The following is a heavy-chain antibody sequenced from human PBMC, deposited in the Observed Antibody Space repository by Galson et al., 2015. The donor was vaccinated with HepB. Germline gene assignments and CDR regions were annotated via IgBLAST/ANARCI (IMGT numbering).Heavy chain of an antibody. Sequence: QSGAEVTKPGESLKISCKGSGYSFTSYWIGWVRQMPGKGLEWMGIIYPGDSDTRYSPSFQGQVTISADKSISTAYLQWSSLKASDTAMYYCARSIVVVPAERWYYYYYYMDVWGKGTTVTVSS. V-gene: IGHV5-51*03. D-gene: IGHD2-2*01. CDR2: IYPGDSDT. J-gene: IGHJ6*03. CDR1: GYSFTSYW. CDR3: ARSIVVVPAERWYYYYYYMDV.